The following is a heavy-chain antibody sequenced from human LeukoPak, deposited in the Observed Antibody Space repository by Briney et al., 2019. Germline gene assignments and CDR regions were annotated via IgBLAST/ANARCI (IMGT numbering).Heavy chain of an antibody. D-gene: IGHD1-26*01. J-gene: IGHJ5*02. Sequence: ASVKVSCKASGYTLTSYYMHWVRQAHGQGLEYMGRINPSGGSTSYAQKFQGRVTMTRDTSTSTVYMELSSLRSEDTAVYYCARDPNAQRIVGASPRFDPWGQGTLVTVSS. CDR2: INPSGGST. V-gene: IGHV1-46*01. CDR3: ARDPNAQRIVGASPRFDP. CDR1: GYTLTSYY.